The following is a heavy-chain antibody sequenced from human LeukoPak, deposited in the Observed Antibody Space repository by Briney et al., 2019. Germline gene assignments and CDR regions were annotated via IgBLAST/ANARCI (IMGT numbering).Heavy chain of an antibody. CDR3: ARRSSSWPYYFDY. CDR1: GGFISSGSYY. D-gene: IGHD6-13*01. Sequence: PSETLSLTCTVSGGFISSGSYYWSWIRQPAGKGLEWIGRIYTSGSTNYNPSLKSRVTISVDTSKNQFSLKLSSVTAADTAVYYCARRSSSWPYYFDYWGQGTLVTVSS. CDR2: IYTSGST. J-gene: IGHJ4*02. V-gene: IGHV4-61*02.